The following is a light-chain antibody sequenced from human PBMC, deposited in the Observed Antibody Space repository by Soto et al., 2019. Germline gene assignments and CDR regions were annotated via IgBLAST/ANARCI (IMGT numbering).Light chain of an antibody. J-gene: IGKJ5*01. CDR2: GAS. Sequence: EIVLTQSPGTLPLSPGERATLSCRASQSVSSSYLAWYQQKPGQAPRLLIYGASSRATGIPARFSGSGSGTDFTLTISSLEPEDFAVYYCQQRSNWITFGQGTRLEI. V-gene: IGKV3D-20*02. CDR3: QQRSNWIT. CDR1: QSVSSSY.